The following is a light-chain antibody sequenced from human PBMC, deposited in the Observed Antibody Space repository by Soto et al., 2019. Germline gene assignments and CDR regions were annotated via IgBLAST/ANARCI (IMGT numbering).Light chain of an antibody. V-gene: IGKV1-39*01. J-gene: IGKJ1*01. CDR2: AAS. Sequence: DIQMTQSPSTLSASVGDRVTITCRASQSISTYLNWYQQKLGRAPTLLIYAASSLQSGVPSRFSGGGSGIDFTLTISSLQPEDFAMYFCQQCYSSPRTFGQGTKVEIK. CDR3: QQCYSSPRT. CDR1: QSISTY.